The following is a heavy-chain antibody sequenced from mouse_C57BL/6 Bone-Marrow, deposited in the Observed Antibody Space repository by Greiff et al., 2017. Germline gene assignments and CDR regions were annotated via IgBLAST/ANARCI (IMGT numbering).Heavy chain of an antibody. J-gene: IGHJ4*01. D-gene: IGHD3-2*02. V-gene: IGHV5-6*01. CDR3: ARQLRLRGDY. CDR2: ISSGGSYT. Sequence: DVQLVESGGDLVKPGGSLKLSCAASGFTFSSYGMSWVRQTPDKRLEWVATISSGGSYTYYPDSVKGRFTISRDNAKNTRYLQMSSLKSEDTAMYYCARQLRLRGDYWGQGTSVTVSS. CDR1: GFTFSSYG.